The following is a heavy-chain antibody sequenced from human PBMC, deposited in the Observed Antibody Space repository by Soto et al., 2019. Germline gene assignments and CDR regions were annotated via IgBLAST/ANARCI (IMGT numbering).Heavy chain of an antibody. D-gene: IGHD2-8*01. Sequence: QVQLVESGGGVVQPGRSLRLSCAASGFTFSSYGMHWVRQAPGKGLEWVAVISYDGSNKYYADSVKGRFTISRDNSKHTLYLQMNSLRAEDTAVYYCAKEGCTNGVCHYDYWGQGTLVTVSS. V-gene: IGHV3-30*18. CDR3: AKEGCTNGVCHYDY. CDR1: GFTFSSYG. J-gene: IGHJ4*02. CDR2: ISYDGSNK.